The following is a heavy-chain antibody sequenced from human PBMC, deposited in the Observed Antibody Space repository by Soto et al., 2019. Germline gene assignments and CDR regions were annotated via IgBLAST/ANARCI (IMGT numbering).Heavy chain of an antibody. Sequence: GGSLRLSCAASGFTFTNAWINWVRQAPGKGLEWVGRIKSKIDGGTTDFAAPVKGRFAISRDDSQNMVYLQMTSLKIEDTAVYFCTTDSYSTVIVVRFDYWGHGTLVTVSS. D-gene: IGHD3-22*01. J-gene: IGHJ4*01. CDR3: TTDSYSTVIVVRFDY. CDR1: GFTFTNAW. CDR2: IKSKIDGGTT. V-gene: IGHV3-15*07.